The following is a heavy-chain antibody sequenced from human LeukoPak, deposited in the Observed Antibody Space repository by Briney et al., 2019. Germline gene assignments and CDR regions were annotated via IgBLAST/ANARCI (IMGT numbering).Heavy chain of an antibody. CDR2: ISGSGADI. Sequence: GGSLRLSCAASGFPFTFAMSWVRQAPGKGLEWVSTISGSGADIYYADSVRGRFTISRDNSKNMLYLQMNSLRAEDTAVYYCAKQSTARSLGEGGQGTLVTVSS. D-gene: IGHD6-6*01. V-gene: IGHV3-23*01. J-gene: IGHJ4*02. CDR3: AKQSTARSLGE. CDR1: GFPFTFA.